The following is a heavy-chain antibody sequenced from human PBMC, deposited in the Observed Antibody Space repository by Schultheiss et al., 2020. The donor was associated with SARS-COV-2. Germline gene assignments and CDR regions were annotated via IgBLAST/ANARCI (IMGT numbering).Heavy chain of an antibody. D-gene: IGHD2-15*01. CDR3: AREGDIVVGGGMNV. CDR2: ISGSGGST. J-gene: IGHJ6*02. V-gene: IGHV3-23*01. CDR1: GFTFSSYA. Sequence: GGSLRLSCAASGFTFSSYAMSWVRQAPGKGLEWVSAISGSGGSTYYAYSVKGRFTISRDNSKNTLYLQMNSLRAEDTAVYYCAREGDIVVGGGMNVWGQGTTVTVAS.